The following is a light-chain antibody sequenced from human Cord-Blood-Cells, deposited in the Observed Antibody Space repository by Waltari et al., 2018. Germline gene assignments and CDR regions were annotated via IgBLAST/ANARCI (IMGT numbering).Light chain of an antibody. CDR1: QGISSY. J-gene: IGKJ5*01. CDR2: AAS. CDR3: QQYYSYPIT. V-gene: IGKV1-8*01. Sequence: AIRMTQSPSSLSASTGDRVTITCRASQGISSYLAWYQQKPGKAPKLLIYAASTLQSGVPSRFSGSGSGTDFTLTISCLQSEDFATYYCQQYYSYPITFGLGTRLEIK.